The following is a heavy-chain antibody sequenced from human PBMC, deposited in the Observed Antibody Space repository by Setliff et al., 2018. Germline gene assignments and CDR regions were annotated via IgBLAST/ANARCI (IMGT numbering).Heavy chain of an antibody. D-gene: IGHD7-27*01. J-gene: IGHJ4*02. V-gene: IGHV3-21*01. CDR2: ISSSSSYI. Sequence: PGGSLRLSCAASGFTFNSYSMNWVRQAPGKGLEWVSSISSSSSYIYYADSVKGRFTISRDNAKNSLFLQMNSLRAEDTAVYYCVRDLHWGFDYWGLGTLVTVSS. CDR3: VRDLHWGFDY. CDR1: GFTFNSYS.